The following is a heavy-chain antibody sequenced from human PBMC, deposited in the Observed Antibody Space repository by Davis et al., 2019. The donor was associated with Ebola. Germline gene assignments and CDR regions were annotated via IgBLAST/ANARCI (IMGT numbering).Heavy chain of an antibody. CDR1: GGSFSGYY. J-gene: IGHJ6*02. V-gene: IGHV4-34*01. CDR2: INHSGST. CDR3: ARTLYYYYGMDV. Sequence: MPSETLSLTCAVYGGSFSGYYWSWIRQPPGKGLEWIGEINHSGSTNYNPSLKSRVTISVDTSKNQFSLKLSSVTAADTAVYYCARTLYYYYGMDVWGQGTTVTVSS.